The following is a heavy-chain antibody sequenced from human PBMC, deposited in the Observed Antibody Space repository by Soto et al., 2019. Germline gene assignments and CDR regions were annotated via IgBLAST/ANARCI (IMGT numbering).Heavy chain of an antibody. CDR2: IIPIFGTA. V-gene: IGHV1-69*13. CDR1: GGTFSSYA. J-gene: IGHJ4*02. CDR3: ARGRDGYADY. Sequence: ASVKVSFKASGGTFSSYAISWVRQAPGQGLEWMGGIIPIFGTANYAQKFQGRVTITADESTSTAYMELSSLRSEDTAVYYCARGRDGYADYWGQGTLVTVSS. D-gene: IGHD5-12*01.